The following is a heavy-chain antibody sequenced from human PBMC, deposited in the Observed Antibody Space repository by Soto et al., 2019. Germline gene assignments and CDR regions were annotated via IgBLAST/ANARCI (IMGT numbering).Heavy chain of an antibody. CDR2: ISYDGDNQ. CDR1: GFSFSHYA. Sequence: QRQLVESGGGVVQPGRSLRLSCAASGFSFSHYAMHWVRQPPGKGLEWEALISYDGDNQYFTDSVRGRFTISRDNSKTTVYLEMNSLRLDDTATYYCVSPHSDSASAFLLWGQGTLVTVSS. J-gene: IGHJ4*02. D-gene: IGHD3-22*01. V-gene: IGHV3-30-3*01. CDR3: VSPHSDSASAFLL.